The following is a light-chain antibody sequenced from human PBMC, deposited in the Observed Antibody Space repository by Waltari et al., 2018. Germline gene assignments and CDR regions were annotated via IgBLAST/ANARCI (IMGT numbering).Light chain of an antibody. CDR2: QDN. CDR1: KLGDKY. Sequence: SYEMTQPPSVSVSPGQTASITCSGHKLGDKYTCWYQHKPGQSPVLVIYQDNKRPSGIPERFSCSNSGNTATLTISGTQAMDEADYYCQAWDSSTLVFGTGTKVTVL. J-gene: IGLJ1*01. V-gene: IGLV3-1*01. CDR3: QAWDSSTLV.